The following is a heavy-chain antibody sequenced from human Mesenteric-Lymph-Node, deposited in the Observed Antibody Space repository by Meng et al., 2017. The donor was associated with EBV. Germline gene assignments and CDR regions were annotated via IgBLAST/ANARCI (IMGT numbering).Heavy chain of an antibody. V-gene: IGHV4-39*07. CDR3: ARVVVGATSAEYFQH. D-gene: IGHD1-26*01. CDR2: IYYSGST. Sequence: QGSGPGRVRLSETLSLTCTVSGGSISSSSYYWGWIRQPPGKGLEWIGSIYYSGSTYYNPSLKSRVTISVDTSKNQFSLKLSSVTAADTAVYYCARVVVGATSAEYFQHWGQGTLVTVSS. CDR1: GGSISSSSYY. J-gene: IGHJ1*01.